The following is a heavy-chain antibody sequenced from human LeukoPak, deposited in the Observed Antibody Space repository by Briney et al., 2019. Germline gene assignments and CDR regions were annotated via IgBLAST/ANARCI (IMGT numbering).Heavy chain of an antibody. Sequence: PSETLSLTCAVYGGSFSGYYWNWIRQPPGKGLEWIGEINHSGRTKYNPSLKSRVTISVDTSKNQFSLILSSVTAADTAAYYCARGQFQRDYWGQGTLVTVSS. CDR2: INHSGRT. J-gene: IGHJ4*02. CDR3: ARGQFQRDY. D-gene: IGHD5-24*01. CDR1: GGSFSGYY. V-gene: IGHV4-34*01.